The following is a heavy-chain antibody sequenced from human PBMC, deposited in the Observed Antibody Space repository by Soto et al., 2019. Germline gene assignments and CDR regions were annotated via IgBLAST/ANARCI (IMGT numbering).Heavy chain of an antibody. CDR2: ISSNGVGT. Sequence: PGVSPSLSCAASGFTLWGYPMVLDRRAPGKGLEYVSGISSNGVGTYYANSVQGRFTISRDNSKNTVYLQMGSLRPEDMAVYYCARRARPDFYYMDVWGKGTTVTVSS. CDR3: ARRARPDFYYMDV. CDR1: GFTLWGYP. V-gene: IGHV3-64*01. J-gene: IGHJ6*03. D-gene: IGHD6-6*01.